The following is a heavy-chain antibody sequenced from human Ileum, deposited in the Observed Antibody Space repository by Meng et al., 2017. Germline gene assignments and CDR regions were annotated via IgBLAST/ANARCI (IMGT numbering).Heavy chain of an antibody. J-gene: IGHJ4*02. Sequence: GESLKISCAASGFTFNSAWMSWVRQAPGKGLEWVGRIKSKSYGETTDFAAPVKGRFTISRDDSQNTLYLQMDGLKSEDTAVYYCAKTFHSDSSFDYWGQGTLVTSPQ. D-gene: IGHD3-22*01. CDR1: GFTFNSAW. CDR3: AKTFHSDSSFDY. V-gene: IGHV3-15*01. CDR2: IKSKSYGETT.